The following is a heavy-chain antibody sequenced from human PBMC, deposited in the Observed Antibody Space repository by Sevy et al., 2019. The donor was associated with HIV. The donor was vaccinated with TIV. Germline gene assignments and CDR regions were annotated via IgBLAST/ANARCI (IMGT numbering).Heavy chain of an antibody. J-gene: IGHJ6*03. CDR3: ARSEYSSLYYYYYYMDV. Sequence: ASVKVSCKASGGTFSSYAISWVRQAPGQGLEWMGGIIPIFGTANYAQKFQGRVTITADKSTSTAYMELSSLRSEDTAVYYCARSEYSSLYYYYYYMDVWGKGTTVTVSS. CDR1: GGTFSSYA. V-gene: IGHV1-69*06. CDR2: IIPIFGTA. D-gene: IGHD6-6*01.